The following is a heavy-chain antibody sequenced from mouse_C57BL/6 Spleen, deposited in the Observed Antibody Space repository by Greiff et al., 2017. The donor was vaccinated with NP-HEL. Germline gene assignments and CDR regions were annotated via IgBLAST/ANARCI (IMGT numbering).Heavy chain of an antibody. Sequence: QVQLKESGAELARPGASVKLSCKASGYTFTSYGISWVKQRTGQGLEWIGEIYPRSGNTYYNEKFKGKATLTADKSSSTAYMELRSLTSEDSAVYFCALGSGFDYWGQGTTLTVSS. CDR1: GYTFTSYG. J-gene: IGHJ2*01. V-gene: IGHV1-81*01. CDR3: ALGSGFDY. D-gene: IGHD1-1*01. CDR2: IYPRSGNT.